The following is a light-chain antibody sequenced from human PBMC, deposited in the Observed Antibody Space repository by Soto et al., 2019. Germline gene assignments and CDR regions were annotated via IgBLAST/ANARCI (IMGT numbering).Light chain of an antibody. CDR1: QSVSTSY. CDR2: GAS. CDR3: QEYSSVPLT. J-gene: IGKJ4*01. Sequence: EIVLTQSPGTLSLSPGERATLSCRASQSVSTSYLAWYQQKPGQAPRRLIYGASSRATGIPDRFSGSGSGADFTLNISRLEAEDFAVYYWQEYSSVPLTFGGGTKVEIK. V-gene: IGKV3-20*01.